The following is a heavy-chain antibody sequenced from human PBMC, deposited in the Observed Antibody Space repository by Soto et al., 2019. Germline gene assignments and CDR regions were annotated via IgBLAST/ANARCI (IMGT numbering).Heavy chain of an antibody. J-gene: IGHJ5*02. CDR3: AREGSPVTRPLDP. CDR2: INAGNGNT. V-gene: IGHV1-3*01. D-gene: IGHD4-17*01. CDR1: GYTFTSYA. Sequence: ASVKVSCKASGYTFTSYAMHWVRQAPGQRLEWMGWINAGNGNTKYSQKFQGRVTITRDTSASTAYMELNSLRAEDTAVYYCAREGSPVTRPLDPWGQGTLVTVSS.